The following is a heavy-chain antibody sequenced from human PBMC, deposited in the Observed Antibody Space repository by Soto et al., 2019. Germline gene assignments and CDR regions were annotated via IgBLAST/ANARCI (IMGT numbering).Heavy chain of an antibody. D-gene: IGHD4-4*01. J-gene: IGHJ5*01. CDR1: GYTFTNYW. V-gene: IGHV5-51*01. CDR2: IFPRDFDV. CDR3: ARLVSLLQPIDS. Sequence: GESLKISCQTSGYTFTNYWIGWVRQMPGGGLEWLGLIFPRDFDVRYSPSFEGQVTISADRSTATASLQWRSLEASDSALYFCARLVSLLQPIDSWGQGTPVTVSS.